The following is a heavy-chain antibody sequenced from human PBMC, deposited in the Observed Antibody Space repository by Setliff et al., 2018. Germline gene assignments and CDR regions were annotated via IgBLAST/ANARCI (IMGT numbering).Heavy chain of an antibody. CDR3: ARAPSVELVTIRTNSWFTY. Sequence: ASVKVSCKASGYTFRNYALAWVRQVPGQGLEWVGWISVYNGDTNYAQKFQGRVTLTTDTSTSTAYVELRSLTSDDSAFYYCARAPSVELVTIRTNSWFTYWGQGTLVTVSS. CDR2: ISVYNGDT. V-gene: IGHV1-18*01. CDR1: GYTFRNYA. J-gene: IGHJ4*02. D-gene: IGHD5-18*01.